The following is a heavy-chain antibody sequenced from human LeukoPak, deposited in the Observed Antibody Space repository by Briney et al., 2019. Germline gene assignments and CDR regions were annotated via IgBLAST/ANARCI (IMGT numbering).Heavy chain of an antibody. D-gene: IGHD1-26*01. CDR2: INPSGGTT. CDR3: ARGNSVGDYAWWFDP. Sequence: ASVKVSCKASGYTFTSYYMHWVRQAPGQGLEWMGLINPSGGTTRYAQKFQGRVTMTRDLSTSTDYMELSSLRSDDTAVYFCARGNSVGDYAWWFDPWGQGTLVTVSS. J-gene: IGHJ5*02. V-gene: IGHV1-46*01. CDR1: GYTFTSYY.